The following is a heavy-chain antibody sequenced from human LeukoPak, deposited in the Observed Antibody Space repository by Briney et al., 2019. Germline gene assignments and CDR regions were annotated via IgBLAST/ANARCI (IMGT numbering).Heavy chain of an antibody. D-gene: IGHD3-22*01. CDR1: GFTVSSNY. Sequence: GGSLRLSCAASGFTVSSNYMSWVRQAPGRGLEWVSVIYSGGSTYYADSVKGRFTISRDNSKNTLYLQMNSLRAEDTAVYYCARGFDYYDSSGYYLDYWGQGTLVTVSS. J-gene: IGHJ4*02. CDR2: IYSGGST. CDR3: ARGFDYYDSSGYYLDY. V-gene: IGHV3-53*01.